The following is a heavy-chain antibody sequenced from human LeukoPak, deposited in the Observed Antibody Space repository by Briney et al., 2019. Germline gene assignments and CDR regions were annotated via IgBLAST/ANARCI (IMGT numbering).Heavy chain of an antibody. CDR3: ARDVGGGSSFDY. Sequence: ASVEVSCKTSGYTFTVYYIHWVRQAPGQGLEWMGRINPNSGGTNYAQNFQGRVTMTRDTSISTAYLELSSLRSDDTAVYFCARDVGGGSSFDYWGQGTLVTVSS. V-gene: IGHV1-2*06. CDR1: GYTFTVYY. CDR2: INPNSGGT. J-gene: IGHJ4*02. D-gene: IGHD2-15*01.